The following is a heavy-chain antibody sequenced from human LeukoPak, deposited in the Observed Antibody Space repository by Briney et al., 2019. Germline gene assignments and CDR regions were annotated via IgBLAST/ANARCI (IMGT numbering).Heavy chain of an antibody. J-gene: IGHJ4*02. CDR2: IKAKAHGGTT. Sequence: GGSLRLSCAASGFTFINAWMAWVRQAPGKGLEWVGRIKAKAHGGTTDYAAPVKGRFTISRDDSKNTLYLQMNSLKTEDTAVYYCTTDGVGIEGATFDYWGQGALVTVSS. D-gene: IGHD1-26*01. V-gene: IGHV3-15*01. CDR3: TTDGVGIEGATFDY. CDR1: GFTFINAW.